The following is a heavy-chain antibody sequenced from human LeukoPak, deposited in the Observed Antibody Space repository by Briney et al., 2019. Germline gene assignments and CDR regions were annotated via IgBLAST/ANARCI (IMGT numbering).Heavy chain of an antibody. CDR3: AREPVTGDYYFDY. CDR1: GFTFSSYE. Sequence: GGSLRLSCAASGFTFSSYEMNWVRQAPGKGLEWVSYISSSGTTIYYADSVKGRFTISRDNAKKSLYLQMNSLRAEDTAVYYCAREPVTGDYYFDYWGQGTLVTVSS. CDR2: ISSSGTTI. J-gene: IGHJ4*02. D-gene: IGHD7-27*01. V-gene: IGHV3-48*03.